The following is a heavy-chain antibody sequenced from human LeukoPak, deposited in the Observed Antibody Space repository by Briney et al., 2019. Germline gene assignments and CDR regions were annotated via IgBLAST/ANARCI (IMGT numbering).Heavy chain of an antibody. J-gene: IGHJ5*02. Sequence: NTSETLSLTCTVSGGSINNYYWGWLRQPPGKGLEWIGSIYDSGITYYKPSLKSRVTISVDTSKNQFSLKLNSVTAADTAVYYCAKLEDTWFDPWGQGTLVTVSS. CDR1: GGSINNYY. CDR2: IYDSGIT. CDR3: AKLEDTWFDP. V-gene: IGHV4-39*07. D-gene: IGHD1-1*01.